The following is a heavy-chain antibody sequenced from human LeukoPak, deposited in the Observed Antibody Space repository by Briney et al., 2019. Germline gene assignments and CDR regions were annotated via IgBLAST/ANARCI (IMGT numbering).Heavy chain of an antibody. CDR1: GGSISSYY. CDR3: ARTTEAHSWRTRYYDYYMDV. Sequence: PSETLSLTCIVSGGSISSYYWSWIRQPPGKGLEWIGYIYYSGSTNYNPSLKSRVTISVDTSKNQFSLKLSSVTAADTAVYYCARTTEAHSWRTRYYDYYMDVWGKGTTVTVSS. J-gene: IGHJ6*03. D-gene: IGHD6-13*01. CDR2: IYYSGST. V-gene: IGHV4-59*01.